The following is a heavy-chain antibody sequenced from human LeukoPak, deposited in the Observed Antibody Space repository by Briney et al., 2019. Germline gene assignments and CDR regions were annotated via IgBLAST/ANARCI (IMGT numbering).Heavy chain of an antibody. CDR3: ARGNGATSWFDP. D-gene: IGHD1-26*01. CDR1: GGSISSYY. V-gene: IGHV4-4*07. J-gene: IGHJ5*02. Sequence: SETLSLTCTVSGGSISSYYWTWIRQPAGKGLEWIGRIYTTGSTNYNPSLNSRVTISVDTSKNQISLKLSSVTPADTAVYYCARGNGATSWFDPWGQGTLVTVSS. CDR2: IYTTGST.